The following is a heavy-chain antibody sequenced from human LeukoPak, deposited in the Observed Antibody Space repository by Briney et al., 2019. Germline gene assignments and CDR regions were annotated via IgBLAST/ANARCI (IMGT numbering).Heavy chain of an antibody. D-gene: IGHD4-11*01. J-gene: IGHJ2*01. CDR1: GASISNGDYY. CDR3: ARPLTVTTPWYFDL. Sequence: SETLSLTCTVSGASISNGDYYWTWIRQTPGEGLEWIGYIYHSGSTYYNPSLKSRVTISVDTSKNQFSLKLSSVTAADTAVYYCARPLTVTTPWYFDLWGRGTLVTVSS. V-gene: IGHV4-30-4*08. CDR2: IYHSGST.